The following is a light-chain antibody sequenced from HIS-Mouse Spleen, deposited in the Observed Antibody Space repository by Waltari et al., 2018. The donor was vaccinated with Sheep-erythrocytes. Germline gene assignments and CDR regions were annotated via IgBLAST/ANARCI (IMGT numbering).Light chain of an antibody. J-gene: IGLJ3*02. Sequence: SYELTQPPSVSVSPGQTARITCSGDALPTKYAYWYQQKSGQAPVLVIYEDSKRPPGIPERFSGSSSGTMATLTISGAQVEDDADYYCYSNVTDSSGNHWVFGGGTKLTVL. V-gene: IGLV3-10*01. CDR1: ALPTKY. CDR2: EDS. CDR3: YSNVTDSSGNHWV.